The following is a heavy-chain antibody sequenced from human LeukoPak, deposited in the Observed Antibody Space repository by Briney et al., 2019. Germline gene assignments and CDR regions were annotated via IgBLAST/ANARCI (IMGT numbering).Heavy chain of an antibody. CDR2: IYHSGST. CDR1: GYSISSGYY. Sequence: PSETLSLTCTVSGYSISSGYYWGWIRQPPGKGLEWIGSIYHSGSTYYNPSLKSRVTISVDTSKNQFSLKLSSVTAADTAMYYCAREGALRYFDWLLSPYYFDYWGQGTLVTVSS. D-gene: IGHD3-9*01. CDR3: AREGALRYFDWLLSPYYFDY. V-gene: IGHV4-38-2*02. J-gene: IGHJ4*02.